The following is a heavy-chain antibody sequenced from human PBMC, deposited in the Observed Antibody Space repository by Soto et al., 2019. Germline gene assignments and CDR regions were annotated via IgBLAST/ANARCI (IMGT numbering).Heavy chain of an antibody. CDR2: IWYDGSNK. D-gene: IGHD4-17*01. Sequence: QVQLVESGGGVVQPGRSLRLSCAASGFTFSSYGMHWVRQAPGKGLEWVAVIWYDGSNKYYADYVKGRFTISRDNSKNTLYLQMNSRRAEDRAVYYCARAKETTVTTWYFDLWGRGTLVTVSS. CDR3: ARAKETTVTTWYFDL. CDR1: GFTFSSYG. J-gene: IGHJ2*01. V-gene: IGHV3-33*01.